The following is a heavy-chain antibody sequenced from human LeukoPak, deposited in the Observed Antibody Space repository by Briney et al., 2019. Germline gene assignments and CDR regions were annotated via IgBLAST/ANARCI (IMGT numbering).Heavy chain of an antibody. D-gene: IGHD6-13*01. CDR1: GCTFTGYY. CDR3: ARGGAAARQGWFDP. CDR2: INPNSGGT. J-gene: IGHJ5*02. V-gene: IGHV1-2*02. Sequence: ASVKVSCKASGCTFTGYYMHWVRQAPGQGLEWMGWINPNSGGTNYAQKVQGRVTITRDTSISTAYMELSRLRLDDAAGYVCARGGAAARQGWFDPWGQGNLVTVSS.